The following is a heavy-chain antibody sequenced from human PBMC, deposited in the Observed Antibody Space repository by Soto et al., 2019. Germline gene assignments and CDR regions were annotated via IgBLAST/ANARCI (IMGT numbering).Heavy chain of an antibody. Sequence: SETLSLTRTVSGGSISSYYWSWIRQPPGKGLEWIGYIYYSGSTNYNPSLKSRVTISVDTSKNQFSLKLSSVTAADTAVYYCARHSREYSGYDLGYYFDYWGQGTLVTVSS. CDR2: IYYSGST. J-gene: IGHJ4*02. V-gene: IGHV4-59*08. CDR3: ARHSREYSGYDLGYYFDY. D-gene: IGHD5-12*01. CDR1: GGSISSYY.